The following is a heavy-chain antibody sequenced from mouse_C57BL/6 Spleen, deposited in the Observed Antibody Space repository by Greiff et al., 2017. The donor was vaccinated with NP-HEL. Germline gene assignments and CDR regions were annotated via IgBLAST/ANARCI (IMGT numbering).Heavy chain of an antibody. CDR1: GYSFTGYY. CDR2: INPSTGGT. J-gene: IGHJ4*01. D-gene: IGHD1-1*01. Sequence: VQLQQSGPELVKPGASVKISCKASGYSFTGYYMNWVKQSPEKSLEWIGEINPSTGGTTYNQKFKAKATLTVDKSSSTAYMQLKSLTSEDSAVYYCARSGFTTRMDYWGQGTSVTVSS. CDR3: ARSGFTTRMDY. V-gene: IGHV1-42*01.